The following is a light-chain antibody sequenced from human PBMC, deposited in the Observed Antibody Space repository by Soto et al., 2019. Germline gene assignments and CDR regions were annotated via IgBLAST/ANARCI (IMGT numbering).Light chain of an antibody. CDR2: YDD. CDR3: AAWDDSLNGVV. CDR1: SSNIGNNA. J-gene: IGLJ2*01. Sequence: QSVLTQSPSVSAAPRQRVTISCSGSSSNIGNNAVNWYQQLPGKAPKLLIYYDDLLPSGVSDRFSGSKSGTSASLAISGLQSEDEADYYCAAWDDSLNGVVFGGGTKLTVL. V-gene: IGLV1-36*01.